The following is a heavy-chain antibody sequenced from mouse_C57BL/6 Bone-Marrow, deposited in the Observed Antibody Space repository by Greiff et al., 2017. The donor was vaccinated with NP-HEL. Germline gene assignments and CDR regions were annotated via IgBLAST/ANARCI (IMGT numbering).Heavy chain of an antibody. CDR3: AGWGLRGGPHYYAMDY. CDR2: IYPGSGNT. CDR1: GYTFTDYY. D-gene: IGHD2-4*01. Sequence: QVQLQQSGAELVRPGASVKLSCKASGYTFTDYYINWVKQRPGQGLEWIARIYPGSGNTYYNEKFKGKATLTAEKSYSTAYMQLSSLTSEDSAVDFCAGWGLRGGPHYYAMDYWGQGTSVTVSA. V-gene: IGHV1-76*01. J-gene: IGHJ4*01.